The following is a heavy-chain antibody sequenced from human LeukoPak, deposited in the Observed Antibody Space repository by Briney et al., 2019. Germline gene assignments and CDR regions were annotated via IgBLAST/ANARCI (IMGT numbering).Heavy chain of an antibody. CDR2: ISSSGST. CDR3: ARSLSSGWFPFDY. J-gene: IGHJ4*02. Sequence: PSQTLSLTCTVSGDSISSGDYYWSWIRQPAGTGLEWIGRISSSGSTNYNPSLKSRVTISVDTSKNQFSLKLSSVTAADTAVYYCARSLSSGWFPFDYWGQGTLVTVSS. V-gene: IGHV4-61*02. CDR1: GDSISSGDYY. D-gene: IGHD6-19*01.